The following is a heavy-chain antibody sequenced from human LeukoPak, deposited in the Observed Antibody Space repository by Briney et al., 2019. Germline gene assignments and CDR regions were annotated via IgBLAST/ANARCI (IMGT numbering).Heavy chain of an antibody. CDR1: GFTFDDYA. D-gene: IGHD3-9*01. CDR2: ISWNSGSI. Sequence: PGGSLRLSCAASGFTFDDYAMHWVRQAPGKGLEWVSGISWNSGSIGYADSVKGRFTISRDNAKNSLYLQMNSLRAEDTALYYCAKGFADILTGYALDYWGQGTLVTVSS. J-gene: IGHJ4*02. V-gene: IGHV3-9*01. CDR3: AKGFADILTGYALDY.